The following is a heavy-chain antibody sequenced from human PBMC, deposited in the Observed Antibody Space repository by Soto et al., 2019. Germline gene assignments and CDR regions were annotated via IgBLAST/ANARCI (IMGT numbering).Heavy chain of an antibody. V-gene: IGHV5-51*01. Sequence: GESLKISCKGSGHGFTSNWIGWVRQMPGKGLEWMGIIYPGDSDTRYSPSFQGQVTISADKSISTAYLQWSSLKASDTAMYYCARMVVNTALGYFDCWGQGTLVTVSS. CDR3: ARMVVNTALGYFDC. CDR1: GHGFTSNW. J-gene: IGHJ4*02. D-gene: IGHD5-18*01. CDR2: IYPGDSDT.